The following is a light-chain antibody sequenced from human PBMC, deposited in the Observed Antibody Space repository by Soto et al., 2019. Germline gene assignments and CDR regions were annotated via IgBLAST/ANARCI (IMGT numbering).Light chain of an antibody. Sequence: DIQLTQSPSSLYASVGDRITITCRVSQSISTYLNWYQQKPGEAPTLLVYDSSTLQSGVPSRFSGSGFGAEFTLTVSSLQPEDFATYYCQQSYSNPTWTFGQGTKVDI. CDR2: DSS. J-gene: IGKJ1*01. CDR3: QQSYSNPTWT. CDR1: QSISTY. V-gene: IGKV1-39*01.